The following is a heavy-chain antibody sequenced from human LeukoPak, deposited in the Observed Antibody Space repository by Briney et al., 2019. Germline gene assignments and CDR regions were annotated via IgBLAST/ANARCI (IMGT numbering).Heavy chain of an antibody. J-gene: IGHJ5*02. CDR2: ISGSSTNI. Sequence: GGSLRLSCAASGFIFSNYDMTWVRQAPGKGLEWVSGISGSSTNIQYADSVKGRFTISRDNAKNSLYLQMSSLRAEDTAVYYCGRCISTSLIVNDRWGQGTLVTVSS. CDR3: GRCISTSLIVNDR. D-gene: IGHD5-24*01. CDR1: GFIFSNYD. V-gene: IGHV3-21*01.